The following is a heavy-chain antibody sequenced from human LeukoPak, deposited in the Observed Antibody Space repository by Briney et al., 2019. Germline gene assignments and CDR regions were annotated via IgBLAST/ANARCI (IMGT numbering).Heavy chain of an antibody. CDR2: IYYSGRT. J-gene: IGHJ4*02. CDR3: AVGVGGDDWKYYFDY. D-gene: IGHD1-1*01. V-gene: IGHV4-59*01. CDR1: GGSISDYY. Sequence: SETLSLTCTVSGGSISDYYWNWMRQPPGKGLEWIGYIYYSGRTNYNPSLKSRVSISVDTSKNQFSLNLSSVTDADTAVYYCAVGVGGDDWKYYFDYWGQGTLVTVSS.